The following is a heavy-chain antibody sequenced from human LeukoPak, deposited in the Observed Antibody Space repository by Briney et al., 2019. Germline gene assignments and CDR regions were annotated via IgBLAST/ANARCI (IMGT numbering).Heavy chain of an antibody. J-gene: IGHJ4*02. CDR3: ARDVPGYCSGGSCYGVDY. CDR2: FSSSSSYI. Sequence: GRSLRLSCATSGFTFSSYSMNWVRQAPGKGLEWVSSFSSSSSYIYYADSVKGRFTISRDNAKNSLYLQMNSLRAEDTAVYYCARDVPGYCSGGSCYGVDYWGQGTLVTVSS. CDR1: GFTFSSYS. V-gene: IGHV3-21*01. D-gene: IGHD2-15*01.